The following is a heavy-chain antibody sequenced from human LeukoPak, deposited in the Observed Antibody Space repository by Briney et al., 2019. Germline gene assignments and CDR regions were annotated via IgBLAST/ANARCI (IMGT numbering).Heavy chain of an antibody. D-gene: IGHD3-10*01. V-gene: IGHV3-23*01. CDR3: AKRGIVIRAVIIIGFHKEAYYFDY. J-gene: IGHJ4*02. CDR2: IGERGGST. CDR1: GITLSNYG. Sequence: GGSLRLSCVVSGITLSNYGMSWVRQAPGKGLEWVSGIGERGGSTNYADSVKGRFIISRDTSKNTVYLQMNSLRVEDTAVYFCAKRGIVIRAVIIIGFHKEAYYFDYWGQGILVTASS.